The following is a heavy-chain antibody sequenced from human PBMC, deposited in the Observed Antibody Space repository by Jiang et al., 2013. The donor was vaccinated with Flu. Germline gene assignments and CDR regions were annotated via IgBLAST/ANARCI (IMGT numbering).Heavy chain of an antibody. J-gene: IGHJ6*02. CDR3: AREIAADYSNYILV. D-gene: IGHD4-11*01. CDR1: GGSISSSSYY. CDR2: IYYSGST. V-gene: IGHV4-39*07. Sequence: PGLVKPSETLSLTCTVSGGSISSSSYYWGWIRQPPGKGLEWIGSIYYSGSTYYNPSLKSRVTISVDTSKNQFSLKLSSVTAADTAVYYCAREIAADYSNYILVWGQGTTVTVSS.